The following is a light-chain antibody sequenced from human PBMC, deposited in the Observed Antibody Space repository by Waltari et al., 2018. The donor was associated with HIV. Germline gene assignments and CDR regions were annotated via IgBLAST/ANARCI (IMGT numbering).Light chain of an antibody. J-gene: IGLJ2*01. V-gene: IGLV3-1*01. Sequence: SFELTQPHSVPVSPGQTATITCPADKLGDKYGCWYQQKAGQSPVLVIYEDFKRPSGIPERFSGSNSGNTATLTISETQALDEADYYCQAWDSSTLVFGGGTKLTVL. CDR2: EDF. CDR3: QAWDSSTLV. CDR1: KLGDKY.